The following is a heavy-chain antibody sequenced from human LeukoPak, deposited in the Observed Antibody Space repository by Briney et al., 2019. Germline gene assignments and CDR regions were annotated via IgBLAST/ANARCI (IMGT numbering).Heavy chain of an antibody. CDR2: IYYSGIT. J-gene: IGHJ5*02. D-gene: IGHD1-26*01. V-gene: IGHV4-39*01. CDR3: ARSGSYSFWFDP. CDR1: GGSISSSSYY. Sequence: KRSETLSLTCTVSGGSISSSSYYWGWIRQPPGKGLEWIGSIYYSGITYYNPSLKSRVTIFVDTSKNQFSLKLSSVTAADTAVYYCARSGSYSFWFDPWGQGTLVTVSS.